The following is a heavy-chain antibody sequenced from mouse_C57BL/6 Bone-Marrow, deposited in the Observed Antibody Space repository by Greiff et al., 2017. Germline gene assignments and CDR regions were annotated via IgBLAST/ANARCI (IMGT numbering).Heavy chain of an antibody. D-gene: IGHD1-1*01. CDR2: IDPSDSYT. J-gene: IGHJ4*01. V-gene: IGHV1-69*01. Sequence: QVQLQQPGAELVMPGASVKLSCKASGYTFTSYWMHWVKQRPGQGLEWIGEIDPSDSYTNYNQKFKGKSTLTVDKASSTAYMQLSSLTSDDSAVYYCALVLRSLYYAMDYWGQGTSVTVSS. CDR1: GYTFTSYW. CDR3: ALVLRSLYYAMDY.